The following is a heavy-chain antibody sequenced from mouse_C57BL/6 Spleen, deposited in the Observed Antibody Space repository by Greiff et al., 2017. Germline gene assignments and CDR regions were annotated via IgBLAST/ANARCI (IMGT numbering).Heavy chain of an antibody. V-gene: IGHV1-82*01. CDR2: IYPGDGDT. D-gene: IGHD1-1*01. J-gene: IGHJ2*01. Sequence: VKLQESGPELVKPGASVKISCKASGYAFSSSWMNWVKQRPGKGLEWIGRIYPGDGDTNYNGKFKGKATLTADKSSSTAYMQLSSLTSEDSAVYFCARASVVAPDYWGQGTTLTVSS. CDR3: ARASVVAPDY. CDR1: GYAFSSSW.